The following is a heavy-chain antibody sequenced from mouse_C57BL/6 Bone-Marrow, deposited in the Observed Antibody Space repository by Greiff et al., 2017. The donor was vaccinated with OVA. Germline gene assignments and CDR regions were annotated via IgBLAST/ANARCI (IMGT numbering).Heavy chain of an antibody. CDR2: FYPGSGSI. D-gene: IGHD1-1*01. V-gene: IGHV1-62-2*01. Sequence: VQLQQSGAELVKPGASVKLSCKASGYTFTEYTIHWVKQRSGQGLEWIGWFYPGSGSIKYNEKFKDKATLTADKSSSTVYMELSRLTSEDSAVYFCARHEGPYYYGSSPHAMDYWGQGTSVTVSS. CDR1: GYTFTEYT. CDR3: ARHEGPYYYGSSPHAMDY. J-gene: IGHJ4*01.